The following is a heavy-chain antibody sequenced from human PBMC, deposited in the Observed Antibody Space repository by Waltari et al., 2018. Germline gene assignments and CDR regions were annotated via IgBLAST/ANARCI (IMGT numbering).Heavy chain of an antibody. Sequence: QVQLVQSGAEVKKPGASVKVSCKASGYTFTGYYIPWVRQAPGQGLEWMGWLDPKSGGTHFSQKFQARVTMTRDTSIRTAYMELSRLKSDDTAVYYCAIPRRYCTGGTCYSNWLDPWGQGTLVTVSS. CDR2: LDPKSGGT. D-gene: IGHD2-15*01. CDR1: GYTFTGYY. V-gene: IGHV1-2*02. J-gene: IGHJ5*02. CDR3: AIPRRYCTGGTCYSNWLDP.